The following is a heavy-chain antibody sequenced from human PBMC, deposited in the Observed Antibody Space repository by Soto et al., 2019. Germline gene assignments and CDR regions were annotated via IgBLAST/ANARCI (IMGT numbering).Heavy chain of an antibody. Sequence: SETLSLTCTVSGGSISSYYWSWIRQPPGKGLEWIGYIYYSGSTNYNPSLKSRVTISVDTSKNQFSLRLSSATAADTAVYYCARGTGAAVRPVYFDYWGQGALVTVSS. CDR1: GGSISSYY. CDR2: IYYSGST. CDR3: ARGTGAAVRPVYFDY. V-gene: IGHV4-59*12. J-gene: IGHJ4*02. D-gene: IGHD6-13*01.